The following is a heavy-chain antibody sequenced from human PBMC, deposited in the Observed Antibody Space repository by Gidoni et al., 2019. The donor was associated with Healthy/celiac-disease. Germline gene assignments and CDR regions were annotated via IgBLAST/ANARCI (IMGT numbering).Heavy chain of an antibody. V-gene: IGHV3-13*04. D-gene: IGHD3-16*02. CDR3: ARDVNHWYFDL. CDR2: IGTAGDT. J-gene: IGHJ2*01. Sequence: EVQLVESGGGLVQPGGSLRLSCAASGFTFSSYDMHWVRQATGKGLEWVSAIGTAGDTYYPGSVKGRFTISRENAKNSLYLQMNSLRAGDTAVYYCARDVNHWYFDLWGRGTLVTVSS. CDR1: GFTFSSYD.